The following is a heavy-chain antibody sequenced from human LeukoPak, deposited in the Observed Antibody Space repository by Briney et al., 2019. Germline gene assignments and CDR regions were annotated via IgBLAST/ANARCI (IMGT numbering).Heavy chain of an antibody. CDR3: ARDPAYSSSWYYYYYYMDV. CDR1: GFTFSSQS. D-gene: IGHD6-13*01. Sequence: GGSLRLSCVASGFTFSSQSMNWVRQAPGKGLEWVSSISSSSNYIYYADSVKGRFTISRDNSKNTLYLQMNSLRAEDTAVYYCARDPAYSSSWYYYYYYMDVWGKGTTVTISS. CDR2: ISSSSNYI. V-gene: IGHV3-21*01. J-gene: IGHJ6*03.